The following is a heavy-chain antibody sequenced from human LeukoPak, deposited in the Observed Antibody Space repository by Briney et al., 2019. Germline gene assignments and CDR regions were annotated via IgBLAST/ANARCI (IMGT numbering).Heavy chain of an antibody. CDR1: GYTFTDYY. D-gene: IGHD3-22*01. V-gene: IGHV1-2*02. CDR2: INPNSGGT. CDR3: AGGGHDSSGSYYYFDY. Sequence: ASVKVSCEASGYTFTDYYMHWVRQAPGQGLEWMGWINPNSGGTNYEQKFQGRVTMTRDTSISTVYMELSRLRSDDTAVFYCAGGGHDSSGSYYYFDYWGQGTLVTVSS. J-gene: IGHJ4*02.